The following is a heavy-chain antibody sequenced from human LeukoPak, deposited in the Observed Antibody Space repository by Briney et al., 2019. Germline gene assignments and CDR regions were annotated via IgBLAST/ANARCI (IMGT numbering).Heavy chain of an antibody. CDR2: IRYDGSNK. Sequence: GGSLRLSCAASGFTFSSYSINWVRQAPGKGLEWVAFIRYDGSNKYYADSVKGRFTISRDNSKNTLYLQMNSLRAEDTAVYYCQAVNTAMGFNYYYYYMDVWGKGTTVTISS. D-gene: IGHD5-18*01. V-gene: IGHV3-30*02. J-gene: IGHJ6*03. CDR1: GFTFSSYS. CDR3: QAVNTAMGFNYYYYYMDV.